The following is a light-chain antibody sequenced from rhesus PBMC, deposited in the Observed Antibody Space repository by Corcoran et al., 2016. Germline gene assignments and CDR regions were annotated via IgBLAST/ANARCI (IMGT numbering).Light chain of an antibody. Sequence: EIVMTQSPATLSLSPGERATLSCRASQSVSSNLAWYQQKPGQAPRLLIYYASKRATGLPDRFSGSGSGTDFPLTISSLEPEDVGVYYCQQYNNWNSFGQGTKVEIK. J-gene: IGKJ2*01. V-gene: IGKV3-35*01. CDR2: YAS. CDR3: QQYNNWNS. CDR1: QSVSSN.